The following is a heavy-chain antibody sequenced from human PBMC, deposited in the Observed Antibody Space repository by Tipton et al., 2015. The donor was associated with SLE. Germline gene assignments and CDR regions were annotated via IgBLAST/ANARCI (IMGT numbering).Heavy chain of an antibody. J-gene: IGHJ4*02. Sequence: LRLSCTVSGGSIRSSSRYWGWIRQPPGKGLEWIGSISYSGSTYYNPSLKSRVTISVDMSKNQFSPRLSSVTAADTAVYYCASHDSGWYLGFDYWGQGTLVTVSS. V-gene: IGHV4-39*01. CDR3: ASHDSGWYLGFDY. D-gene: IGHD6-19*01. CDR1: GGSIRSSSRY. CDR2: ISYSGST.